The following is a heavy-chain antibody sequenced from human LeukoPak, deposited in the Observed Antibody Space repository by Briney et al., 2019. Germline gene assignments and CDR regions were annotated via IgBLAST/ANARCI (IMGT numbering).Heavy chain of an antibody. V-gene: IGHV4-39*01. CDR2: IFYSGNT. D-gene: IGHD1-1*01. CDR3: ARLHWNDVYY. Sequence: SETLSLTCTVSGGSIGGSSYYWGWIRQPPGKGLEWIGNIFYSGNTNYNPSLKSRVTISVDTSKNQFSLMLTSVTAADTAVYYCARLHWNDVYYWGQGTLVTVSS. J-gene: IGHJ4*02. CDR1: GGSIGGSSYY.